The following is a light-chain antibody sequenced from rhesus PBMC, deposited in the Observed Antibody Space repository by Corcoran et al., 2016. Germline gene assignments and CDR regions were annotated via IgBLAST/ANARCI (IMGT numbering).Light chain of an antibody. V-gene: IGKV1-22*01. Sequence: DIQMTQSPSSLSASVGDTVSITCRASQSISSWLDWYQQKPGKAPKVLIYKASSLQSGVPSRFSGSGSGTEFTLTISSLQPEDFATYYCQQYNSLPFTFGPGTKLDIK. CDR1: QSISSW. J-gene: IGKJ3*01. CDR2: KAS. CDR3: QQYNSLPFT.